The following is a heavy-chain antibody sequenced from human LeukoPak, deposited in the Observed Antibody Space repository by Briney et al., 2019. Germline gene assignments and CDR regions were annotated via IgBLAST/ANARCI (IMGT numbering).Heavy chain of an antibody. Sequence: VRQAPGXGLEWVSYISRSSDAIYYADSVKGRFTISRDNAKNSLYLQMNSLRAEDTAVYYCARDFAGAAFDIWGQGTMVTVPS. D-gene: IGHD3-10*01. J-gene: IGHJ3*02. V-gene: IGHV3-48*01. CDR3: ARDFAGAAFDI. CDR2: ISRSSDAI.